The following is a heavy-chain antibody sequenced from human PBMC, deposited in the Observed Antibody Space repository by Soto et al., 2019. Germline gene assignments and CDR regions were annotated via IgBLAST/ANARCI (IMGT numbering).Heavy chain of an antibody. J-gene: IGHJ6*02. Sequence: GGSLRLSCAASGFTFSTYAVNWLRQAPGKGLEWLSYISSSSATIYYADSVKGRFTISRDNAKNSLYLQMNTLRAEDTAVYYCAREGVGGDYAYYYYYYGMDVWGQGTTVTVSS. CDR2: ISSSSATI. CDR3: AREGVGGDYAYYYYYYGMDV. D-gene: IGHD4-17*01. V-gene: IGHV3-48*04. CDR1: GFTFSTYA.